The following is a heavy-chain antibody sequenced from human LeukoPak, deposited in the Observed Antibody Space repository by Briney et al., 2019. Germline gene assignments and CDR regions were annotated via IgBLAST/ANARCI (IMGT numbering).Heavy chain of an antibody. CDR2: IYYSGST. CDR3: ARFTPSSDYQFAFDY. V-gene: IGHV4-39*01. D-gene: IGHD4-11*01. CDR1: GGSISSGSYY. J-gene: IGHJ4*02. Sequence: SETLSLTCTVSGGSISSGSYYWGWVRQPPGKGLEWIGSIYYSGSTYYNPSLKSRVTISVDTSKNQFSLKLTSVTAADTAVYYCARFTPSSDYQFAFDYWGQGTLVTVSS.